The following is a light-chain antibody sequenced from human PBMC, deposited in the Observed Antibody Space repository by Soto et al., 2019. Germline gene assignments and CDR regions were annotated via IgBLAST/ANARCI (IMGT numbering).Light chain of an antibody. CDR3: SSYTRSSTYV. Sequence: QSALTQPASVSWSPGQSITISCTGTSSDVGGYNYVSWYQQHPGKAPKLMIYEVSNRPSGVSNRFSGSKSGNTASLTISGLQAEDEADYYCSSYTRSSTYVFGTGTK. V-gene: IGLV2-14*01. CDR2: EVS. J-gene: IGLJ1*01. CDR1: SSDVGGYNY.